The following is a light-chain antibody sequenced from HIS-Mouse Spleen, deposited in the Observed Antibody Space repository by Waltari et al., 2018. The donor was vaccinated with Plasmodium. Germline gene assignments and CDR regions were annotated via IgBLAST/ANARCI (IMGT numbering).Light chain of an antibody. CDR3: QQYGSSPIT. CDR1: QSVSSSY. V-gene: IGKV3-20*01. CDR2: GAA. Sequence: EIVLTQSPGTLSLSPGDRATLSCRASQSVSSSYLAGSQPKPGQTPRLLLLGAASRANGFPYRFSGRGSGTDFTLTISRLEPEDFAVYYCQQYGSSPITFGQGTRLEIK. J-gene: IGKJ5*01.